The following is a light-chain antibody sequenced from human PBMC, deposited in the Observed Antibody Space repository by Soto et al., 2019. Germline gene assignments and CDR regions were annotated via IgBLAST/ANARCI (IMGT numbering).Light chain of an antibody. CDR1: SSDVGGYNY. CDR3: CSYAGSNTFV. CDR2: DVS. Sequence: QSVLTQPRSVSGSPGQSVTISCTGTSSDVGGYNYVSWYQQHPGKAPKLMIYDVSKRPSGVPDRFSGSKSGNTASLTIYGLQAEDEADYYCCSYAGSNTFVFGTGTKLTVL. V-gene: IGLV2-11*01. J-gene: IGLJ1*01.